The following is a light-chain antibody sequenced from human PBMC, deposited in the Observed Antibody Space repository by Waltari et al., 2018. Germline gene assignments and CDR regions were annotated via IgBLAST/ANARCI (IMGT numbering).Light chain of an antibody. V-gene: IGKV3-20*01. CDR3: QQDGSSPPLT. CDR1: PSVSSSY. CDR2: GAS. J-gene: IGKJ4*01. Sequence: DIVLTQSPGTLSLSPGERATLSCRASPSVSSSYLAWYQQKPGQAPRLLIYGASSRATGIPDRFSGSGSGTDFTLTISRLETEDFAVYYCQQDGSSPPLTFGGGTKVEIK.